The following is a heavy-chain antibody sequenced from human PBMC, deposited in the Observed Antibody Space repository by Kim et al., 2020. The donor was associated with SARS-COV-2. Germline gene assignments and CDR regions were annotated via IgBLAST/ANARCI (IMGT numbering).Heavy chain of an antibody. V-gene: IGHV1-18*01. CDR3: ARDVRDYYGSGRDFDY. D-gene: IGHD3-10*01. CDR2: ISAYNGNT. J-gene: IGHJ4*02. Sequence: ASVKVSCKASGYTFTSYGISWVRQAPGQGLEWMGWISAYNGNTNYAQKLQGRVTMTTDTSTSTAYMELRSLRSDDTAVYYGARDVRDYYGSGRDFDYWGQGTLVTVSS. CDR1: GYTFTSYG.